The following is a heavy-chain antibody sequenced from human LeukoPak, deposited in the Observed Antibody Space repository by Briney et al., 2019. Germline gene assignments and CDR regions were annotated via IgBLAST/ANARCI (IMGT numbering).Heavy chain of an antibody. CDR1: GGTFSSYA. J-gene: IGHJ4*02. V-gene: IGHV1-69*05. CDR3: TREEGYDFWSGYLRNYFDY. CDR2: IIPIFGTA. Sequence: SVKVSCKASGGTFSSYAISWVRQAPGQGLEWMGRIIPIFGTANYARKFQGRVTITTDESTSTAYMELSSLRSEDTAVYYCTREEGYDFWSGYLRNYFDYWGQGTLVTVSS. D-gene: IGHD3-3*01.